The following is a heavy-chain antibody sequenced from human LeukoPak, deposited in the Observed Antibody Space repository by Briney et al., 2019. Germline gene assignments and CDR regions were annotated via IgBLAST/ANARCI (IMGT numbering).Heavy chain of an antibody. Sequence: GGSLRLSCAASGFTFSNYAMSWVRQVPGKGLEWVSAISDNGGRTYYVDSVRVRFTISRDNSKNTLYLQMNSLRAEDTAVYYCAKSYSYGSGSYFKTFDYWGQGTLVTVSS. D-gene: IGHD3-10*01. CDR3: AKSYSYGSGSYFKTFDY. V-gene: IGHV3-23*01. CDR1: GFTFSNYA. CDR2: ISDNGGRT. J-gene: IGHJ4*02.